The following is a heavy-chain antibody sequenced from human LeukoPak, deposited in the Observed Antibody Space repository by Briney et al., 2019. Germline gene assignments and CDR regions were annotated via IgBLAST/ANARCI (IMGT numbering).Heavy chain of an antibody. CDR3: ARDGGVGATTRVGY. Sequence: SETLSLTCTVSGGSISSYYWSWIRQPPGKGLEWIGYIYYSGSTNYNPSLKSRVTISVDTSKNQFSLKLSSVTAADTAVYYCARDGGVGATTRVGYWGQGTLVTVSS. CDR2: IYYSGST. J-gene: IGHJ4*02. V-gene: IGHV4-59*12. D-gene: IGHD1-26*01. CDR1: GGSISSYY.